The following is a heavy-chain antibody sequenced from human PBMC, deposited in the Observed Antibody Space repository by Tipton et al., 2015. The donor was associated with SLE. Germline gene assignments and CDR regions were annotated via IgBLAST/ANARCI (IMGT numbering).Heavy chain of an antibody. Sequence: TLSLTCAVYGGSFSGYYWSWIRQPPGKGLEWIGEINHSGSTNYNPSLKSRVTISVDTSKSQFSLRLSSVTAADTAVYYCASLTTSPWGQGTLVTVSS. CDR1: GGSFSGYY. V-gene: IGHV4-34*01. CDR2: INHSGST. D-gene: IGHD1-14*01. J-gene: IGHJ5*02. CDR3: ASLTTSP.